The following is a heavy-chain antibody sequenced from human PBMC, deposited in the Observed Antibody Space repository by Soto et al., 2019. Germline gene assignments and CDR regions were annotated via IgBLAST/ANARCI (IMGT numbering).Heavy chain of an antibody. CDR3: ARDYGASWYNLDY. J-gene: IGHJ4*02. D-gene: IGHD6-13*01. V-gene: IGHV4-61*01. Sequence: SETLSLTCTVSRGSVRSGTYYWSWIRQPPGKGLEWIGNIYHSGSTKYNPSLGSRVTISVDKSKNQFSLKLSSVTAADTAVYYCARDYGASWYNLDYWGQGTLVNVS. CDR1: RGSVRSGTYY. CDR2: IYHSGST.